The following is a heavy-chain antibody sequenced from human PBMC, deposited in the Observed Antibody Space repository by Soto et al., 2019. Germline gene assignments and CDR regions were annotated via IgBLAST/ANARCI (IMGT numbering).Heavy chain of an antibody. V-gene: IGHV4-61*08. Sequence: NPSETLSLTCTVSGDSVTSGDYYWSWIRQPPGKGLEWIGYIYYSGNTNYSPSLKSRVAISLDTSHNQFSLKLSSVTAADTAVYFCARYTTIFGVVMDNWFDPWGQGTLVTVSS. CDR1: GDSVTSGDYY. CDR2: IYYSGNT. D-gene: IGHD3-3*01. CDR3: ARYTTIFGVVMDNWFDP. J-gene: IGHJ5*02.